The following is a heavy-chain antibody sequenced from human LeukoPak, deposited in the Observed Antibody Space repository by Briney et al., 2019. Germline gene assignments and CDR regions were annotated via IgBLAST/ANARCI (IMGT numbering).Heavy chain of an antibody. CDR1: GFTFSSHS. D-gene: IGHD3-9*01. CDR2: ISGSSSYI. Sequence: PGGSQRLSCAASGFTFSSHSMNWVRQAPGKGLEWVSSISGSSSYIYYADSVKGRFTISRDNAKNSLYLQMNSLRAEDTAVYYCARVDYDILTGYYIYAFDIWGQGTMVTVSS. CDR3: ARVDYDILTGYYIYAFDI. J-gene: IGHJ3*02. V-gene: IGHV3-21*01.